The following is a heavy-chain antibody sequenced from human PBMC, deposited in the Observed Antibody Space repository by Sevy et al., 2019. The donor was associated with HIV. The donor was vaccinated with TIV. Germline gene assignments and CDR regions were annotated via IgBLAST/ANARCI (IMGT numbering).Heavy chain of an antibody. CDR1: GYTFTSYD. CDR2: MNPNSGNT. Sequence: ASVKVSCKASGYTFTSYDINWVRQATGQGLEWMGWMNPNSGNTGYAQKFQGRVTMTRNTSISTAYMELSSLRSEETAVYYCARVWYSSGWYGPLYYFDYWGQGTLVTVSS. D-gene: IGHD6-19*01. V-gene: IGHV1-8*01. J-gene: IGHJ4*02. CDR3: ARVWYSSGWYGPLYYFDY.